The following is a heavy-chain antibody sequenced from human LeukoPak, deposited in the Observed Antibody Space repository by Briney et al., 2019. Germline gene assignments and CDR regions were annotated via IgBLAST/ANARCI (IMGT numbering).Heavy chain of an antibody. J-gene: IGHJ6*03. CDR1: GYNFLNYG. V-gene: IGHV1-18*01. Sequence: ASVKVSCKASGYNFLNYGISWVRQAPGQGLEWMGWISGKTGNINYAQKFQARATMTRDTSTSTAYMELRSLRSDDTAVDFCARRFLNSHPIYYYMDFWAKGTTVIVSS. D-gene: IGHD2-21*01. CDR3: ARRFLNSHPIYYYMDF. CDR2: ISGKTGNI.